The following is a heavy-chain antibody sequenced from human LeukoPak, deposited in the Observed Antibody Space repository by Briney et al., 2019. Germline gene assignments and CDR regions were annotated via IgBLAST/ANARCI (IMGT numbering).Heavy chain of an antibody. V-gene: IGHV3-7*01. D-gene: IGHD3-22*01. Sequence: GGSLRLSCAASGFTFSSYWMSWVRQAPGKGLEWVANIKKDGSEKYYADSVKGRFTISRDNAKNSLYLQMNSLRAEDTAVYYCARVPGDYYDSSDAFDIWGQGTMVTVSS. J-gene: IGHJ3*02. CDR1: GFTFSSYW. CDR2: IKKDGSEK. CDR3: ARVPGDYYDSSDAFDI.